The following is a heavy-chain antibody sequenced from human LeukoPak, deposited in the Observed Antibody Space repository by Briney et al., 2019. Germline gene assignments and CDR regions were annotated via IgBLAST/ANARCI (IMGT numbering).Heavy chain of an antibody. V-gene: IGHV4-39*07. CDR3: ARVGLGSGSSTGNYYYMDV. D-gene: IGHD3-10*01. Sequence: SETLSLTCTVSGGSISSSSYYWGWIRQPPGKGLEWIGSIYYSGSTYYNPSLKSRVTISVDTSKNQLSLKLSSVTAADTAVYYCARVGLGSGSSTGNYYYMDVWGKGTTVTVSS. CDR2: IYYSGST. J-gene: IGHJ6*03. CDR1: GGSISSSSYY.